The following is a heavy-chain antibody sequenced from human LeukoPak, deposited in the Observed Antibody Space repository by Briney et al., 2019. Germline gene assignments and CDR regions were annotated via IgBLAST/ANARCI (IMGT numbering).Heavy chain of an antibody. V-gene: IGHV1-69*13. Sequence: GASVKVSCKASGGTFSSYAISWVRQAPGQGLEWMGGIIPIFGTANYAQKFQGRVTITADESTSTAYMELSSLRSEDTAVYYCARVFSRGSKGGYNWFDPWGQGTLVTVSS. CDR3: ARVFSRGSKGGYNWFDP. D-gene: IGHD3-9*01. CDR1: GGTFSSYA. CDR2: IIPIFGTA. J-gene: IGHJ5*02.